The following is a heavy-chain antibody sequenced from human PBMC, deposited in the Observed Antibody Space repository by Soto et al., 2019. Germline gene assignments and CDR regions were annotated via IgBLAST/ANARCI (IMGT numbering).Heavy chain of an antibody. D-gene: IGHD2-15*01. CDR3: AREIAQALDWFQT. CDR1: GYTFSTFD. J-gene: IGHJ5*02. CDR2: MNPKSGQT. V-gene: IGHV1-8*01. Sequence: ASVXGSWKLSGYTFSTFDSNCFLQASGQGLEFMGWMNPKSGQTGYSPRFQGRLTLTGNTSISTVYMELSSLRPEDTAVYYCAREIAQALDWFQTWGQGTPLTVYS.